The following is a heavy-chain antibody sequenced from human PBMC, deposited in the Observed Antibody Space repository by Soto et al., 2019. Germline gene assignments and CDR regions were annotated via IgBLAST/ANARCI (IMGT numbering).Heavy chain of an antibody. CDR2: IYWDDDK. Sequence: QITLKESGPTLVKPTQTLTLTCTFSGFSLSTPAVGVGWIRQPPGRALEWLALIYWDDDKRYSPSLKSRLTITKDTSKNQVVLTMTTMDPVDTATYYCAHIAYAWVLGGFDYWGQGTLVTVSS. V-gene: IGHV2-5*02. D-gene: IGHD3-16*01. J-gene: IGHJ4*02. CDR3: AHIAYAWVLGGFDY. CDR1: GFSLSTPAVG.